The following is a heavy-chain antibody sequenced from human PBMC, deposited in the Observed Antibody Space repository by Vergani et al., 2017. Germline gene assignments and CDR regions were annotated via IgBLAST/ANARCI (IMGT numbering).Heavy chain of an antibody. CDR2: INNNGGST. J-gene: IGHJ3*01. CDR3: AKVCGSTSCPYGGGAFDV. Sequence: QLLESGGGLIQPGGSLRLSCAASGFTFNSYAMTWVRQAPGKGREWVSGINNNGGSTYYADSVKGRFTISRDNSKNTLYLQMTDLSAEDTATYYCAKVCGSTSCPYGGGAFDVWGHGTMVTVSS. V-gene: IGHV3-23*01. D-gene: IGHD2-2*01. CDR1: GFTFNSYA.